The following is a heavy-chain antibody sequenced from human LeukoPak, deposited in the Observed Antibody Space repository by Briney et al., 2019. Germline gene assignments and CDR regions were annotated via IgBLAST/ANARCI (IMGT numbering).Heavy chain of an antibody. Sequence: PGGSLRLSCAASGFTFSSYAMSWVRQAPGKGLEWVSAISGSGGTTYYADSVKGRFTISRDNSKNTLYLQINSLRAEDTAVYYCAVRYSGSWYLFDYWGQGTLVTVSS. CDR2: ISGSGGTT. CDR1: GFTFSSYA. CDR3: AVRYSGSWYLFDY. V-gene: IGHV3-23*01. D-gene: IGHD6-13*01. J-gene: IGHJ4*02.